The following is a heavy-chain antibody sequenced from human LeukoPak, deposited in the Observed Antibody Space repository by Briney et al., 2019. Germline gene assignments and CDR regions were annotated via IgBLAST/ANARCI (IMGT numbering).Heavy chain of an antibody. CDR2: ISSSSSTI. V-gene: IGHV3-48*01. CDR1: GFTFSSYS. D-gene: IGHD4-11*01. Sequence: PGGPLRLSCAASGFTFSSYSMNWVRQAPGKGLEWVSYISSSSSTIYYADSVKGRFTISRDNAKNSLYLQMNSLRAEDTAVYYCARDNSNQYYYYYMDVWGKGTTVTVSS. J-gene: IGHJ6*03. CDR3: ARDNSNQYYYYYMDV.